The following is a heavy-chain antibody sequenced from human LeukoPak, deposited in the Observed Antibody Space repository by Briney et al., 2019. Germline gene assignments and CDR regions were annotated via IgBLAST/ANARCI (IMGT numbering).Heavy chain of an antibody. CDR1: GFTFSSYA. Sequence: GGSLRLSCAASGFTFSSYAMHWVRQAPGKGLEWVAVISYDGSNKYYADSVKGRFTISRDNSKNTLYLQVNSLRAEDTAVYYCARDPTPYSSSWYYFDYWGQGTLVTVSS. V-gene: IGHV3-30-3*01. CDR2: ISYDGSNK. CDR3: ARDPTPYSSSWYYFDY. D-gene: IGHD6-13*01. J-gene: IGHJ4*02.